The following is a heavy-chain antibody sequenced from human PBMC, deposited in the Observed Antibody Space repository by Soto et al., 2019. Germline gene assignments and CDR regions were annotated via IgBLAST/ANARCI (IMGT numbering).Heavy chain of an antibody. V-gene: IGHV4-39*01. CDR3: ARHRGAAPFY. CDR1: GGSISGYY. D-gene: IGHD1-26*01. J-gene: IGHJ4*02. Sequence: QVQLQESGPGLVKPSETLSLTCTVSGGSISGYYWTWIRQPPGKGLEWVGSLFYGGTTDYNPSLRSRLSMSVDTSKNQFSLKLRSVTAADTAVYYCARHRGAAPFYWCQGTLVTASS. CDR2: LFYGGTT.